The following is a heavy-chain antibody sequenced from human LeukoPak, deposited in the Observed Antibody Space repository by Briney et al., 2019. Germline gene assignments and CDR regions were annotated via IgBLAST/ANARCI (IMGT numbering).Heavy chain of an antibody. J-gene: IGHJ5*02. V-gene: IGHV1-24*01. CDR3: ATRDFWSAAVPGVWFDP. Sequence: PLASVTVPCKVSGYTLTELSMHWVRQAPGKGLEWMGGFDPEDGETIYAQKFQVRVTMTEDTSTDTAYMELSSLRSEDTAVYYCATRDFWSAAVPGVWFDPWGQGTLVTVSS. CDR1: GYTLTELS. D-gene: IGHD3-3*01. CDR2: FDPEDGET.